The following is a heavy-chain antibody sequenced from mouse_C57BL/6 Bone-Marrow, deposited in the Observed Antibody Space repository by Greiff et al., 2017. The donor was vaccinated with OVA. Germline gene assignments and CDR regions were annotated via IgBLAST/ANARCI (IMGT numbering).Heavy chain of an antibody. D-gene: IGHD2-4*01. Sequence: EVHLVESGGGLVQPGESLKLSCESNEYEFPSHDMSWVRKTPEKRLELVAAINSDGGSTYYPDTMERRFIISRDNTKKAMYLQISSLTSEDTALYYCARHIYDDYLDYAMDYWGQGTSVTVSS. J-gene: IGHJ4*01. CDR2: INSDGGST. V-gene: IGHV5-2*01. CDR1: EYEFPSHD. CDR3: ARHIYDDYLDYAMDY.